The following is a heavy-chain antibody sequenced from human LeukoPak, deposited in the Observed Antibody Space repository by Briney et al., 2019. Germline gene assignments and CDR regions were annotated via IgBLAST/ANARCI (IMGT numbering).Heavy chain of an antibody. CDR2: ISYDGNNQ. CDR1: GFTFRSYA. V-gene: IGHV3-30*04. D-gene: IGHD3-10*01. J-gene: IGHJ5*02. CDR3: MRDYMGWFDP. Sequence: GGSLRLSCVASGFTFRSYAMHWVRQAPGTGQEWVSFISYDGNNQYYADSVKGRFTISRDTASNTMHLEMNNLRTEDTAVYYCMRDYMGWFDPWGQGTLVTVSS.